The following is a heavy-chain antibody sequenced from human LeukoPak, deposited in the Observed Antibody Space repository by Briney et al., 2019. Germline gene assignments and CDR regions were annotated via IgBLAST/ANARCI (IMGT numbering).Heavy chain of an antibody. CDR2: ISAYNGNT. J-gene: IGHJ4*02. CDR3: ARGVAARRHRDFYYFDY. V-gene: IGHV1-18*01. CDR1: GYTFTSYG. D-gene: IGHD6-6*01. Sequence: ASVKVSCKASGYTFTSYGISWVRQAPGQGLEWMGWISAYNGNTNYAQKLQGRVTMTTDTSTSTAYMELRSLRSDDTAVYYCARGVAARRHRDFYYFDYWGQGTLVTVSS.